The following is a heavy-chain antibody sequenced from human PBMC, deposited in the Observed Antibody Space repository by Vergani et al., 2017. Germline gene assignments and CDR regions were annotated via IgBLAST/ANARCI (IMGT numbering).Heavy chain of an antibody. V-gene: IGHV3-23*04. J-gene: IGHJ4*02. Sequence: VQLVESEGGVVQPGRSLTLSCVASGFTFSSHGMHWVRQAPGKGLEWVAAISGSGSTTYYADSVKGRFTVSRDNSKNTLFLQMNSLRAEDTAVYYCAKKGFCVTSSCYTTPMDTLQYWGQGALVTVSS. CDR3: AKKGFCVTSSCYTTPMDTLQY. CDR2: ISGSGSTT. D-gene: IGHD2-2*01. CDR1: GFTFSSHG.